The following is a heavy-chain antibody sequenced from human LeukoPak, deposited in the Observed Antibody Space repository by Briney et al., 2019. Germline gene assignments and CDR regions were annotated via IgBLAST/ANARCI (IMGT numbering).Heavy chain of an antibody. CDR2: IHYTGST. D-gene: IGHD3-10*01. CDR1: GGSISSYY. Sequence: PSETLSLTCTVSGGSISSYYWSWIRQSPGKGLECIGYIHYTGSTNYNPSLKSRVTISVETSKNQFSLKLKSVTAADTAVYYCARGGYYGSGNDFRFDPGGQGTLVTVSS. CDR3: ARGGYYGSGNDFRFDP. J-gene: IGHJ5*02. V-gene: IGHV4-59*01.